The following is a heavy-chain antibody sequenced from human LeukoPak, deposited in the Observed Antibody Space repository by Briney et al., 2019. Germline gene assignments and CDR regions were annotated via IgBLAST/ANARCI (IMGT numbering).Heavy chain of an antibody. J-gene: IGHJ4*02. D-gene: IGHD6-19*01. CDR3: ARDLGYSSGPGFDY. CDR1: GGSISSYY. V-gene: IGHV4-59*12. Sequence: PSETLSLTCTVSGGSISSYYWSWIRQPPGKGLEWIGYIYYSGSTNYNPSLKSRVTMSVDTSKNQFSLKLSSVTAADTAVYYCARDLGYSSGPGFDYWGQGTLVTVSS. CDR2: IYYSGST.